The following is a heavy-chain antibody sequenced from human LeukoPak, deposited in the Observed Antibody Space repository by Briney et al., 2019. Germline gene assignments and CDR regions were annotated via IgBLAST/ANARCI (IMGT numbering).Heavy chain of an antibody. D-gene: IGHD2-8*01. J-gene: IGHJ6*03. CDR2: ISTSSSYI. V-gene: IGHV3-21*01. Sequence: GGSLRLSCAASGFTFNRYNMNWVRRAPGKGLEWVSSISTSSSYIYYADSVRGRFTISRDNAKNSLYLQMNSLRAEDTAVYYCAKDRCSNGVGCYYYYMDVWGKGTTVTISS. CDR3: AKDRCSNGVGCYYYYMDV. CDR1: GFTFNRYN.